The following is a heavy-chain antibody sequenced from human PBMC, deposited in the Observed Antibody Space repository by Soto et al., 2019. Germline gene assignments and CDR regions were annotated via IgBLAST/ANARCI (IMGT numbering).Heavy chain of an antibody. CDR1: GFTLSNNR. J-gene: IGHJ4*01. V-gene: IGHV3-53*02. D-gene: IGHD7-27*01. CDR2: LYFYGSA. Sequence: DVQLVETGGGLVQPGGSLRLSCVVSGFTLSNNRMTWVRQAPGQGLEWVSDLYFYGSANYADSVRGRFTIFKDDSKNTLYLQMTNLRADDTALYYCARVGTSESFFDSWGHGTLVTVSP. CDR3: ARVGTSESFFDS.